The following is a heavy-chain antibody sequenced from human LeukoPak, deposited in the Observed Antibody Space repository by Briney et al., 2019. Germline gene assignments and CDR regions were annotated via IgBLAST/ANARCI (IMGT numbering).Heavy chain of an antibody. V-gene: IGHV1-8*03. CDR2: MNPNSGNT. J-gene: IGHJ6*03. CDR1: GYTFTSYD. D-gene: IGHD4-17*01. Sequence: ASVKVSCKASGYTFTSYDINWVRQATGQGLEWMGWMNPNSGNTGYAQKFQGRVTITRNTSISTAYMELSSLRSEDTAVYYCARAPSYGDYYYYYMDVWGKGTTVTVSS. CDR3: ARAPSYGDYYYYYMDV.